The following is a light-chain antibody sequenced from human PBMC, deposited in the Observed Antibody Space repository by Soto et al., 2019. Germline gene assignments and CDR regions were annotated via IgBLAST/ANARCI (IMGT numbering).Light chain of an antibody. CDR3: QQRRSWQVT. V-gene: IGKV3-11*01. Sequence: EIVLTQSPGTLSLSPGERATLSCRASQSVSSYLAWYQQKPGQAPRLLIYDASKRATGIPARFSGSGSGTNFTLTISSLEPEDFAVYYCQQRRSWQVTFGQGTRLEIK. CDR1: QSVSSY. J-gene: IGKJ5*01. CDR2: DAS.